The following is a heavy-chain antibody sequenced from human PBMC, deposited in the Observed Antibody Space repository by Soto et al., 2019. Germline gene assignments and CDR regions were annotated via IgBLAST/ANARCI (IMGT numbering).Heavy chain of an antibody. CDR1: GFTFSSYW. CDR3: ARIRVGHYAFDI. V-gene: IGHV3-74*01. D-gene: IGHD2-2*01. J-gene: IGHJ3*02. CDR2: INSDGSTT. Sequence: EVQLVESGGGLVQPGGSLRLSCAASGFTFSSYWMHWVRQAPGKGLVWVTRINSDGSTTTYADYVKGRFTISRDNATNTLYQKMNSLTAEDTAVYYCARIRVGHYAFDIWGQGTMVTVSS.